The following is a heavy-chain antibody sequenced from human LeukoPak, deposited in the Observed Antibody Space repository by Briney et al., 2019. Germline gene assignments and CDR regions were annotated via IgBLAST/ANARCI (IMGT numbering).Heavy chain of an antibody. J-gene: IGHJ4*02. CDR2: IKSKTDGGTT. CDR1: GGSFSGYY. CDR3: TTDGKSDFDY. V-gene: IGHV3-15*01. D-gene: IGHD1-26*01. Sequence: ETLSLTCAVYGGSFSGYYWSWIRQAPGKGLEWVGRIKSKTDGGTTDYAAPVKGRFTISRDDSKNTLYLQMNSLKTEDTAVYYCTTDGKSDFDYWGQGTLVTVSS.